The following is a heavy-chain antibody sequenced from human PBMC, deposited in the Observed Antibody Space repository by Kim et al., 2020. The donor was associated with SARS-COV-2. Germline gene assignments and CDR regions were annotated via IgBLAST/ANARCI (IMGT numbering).Heavy chain of an antibody. V-gene: IGHV1-18*01. J-gene: IGHJ4*02. CDR3: ARNNWNDY. D-gene: IGHD1-20*01. CDR2: NGNT. Sequence: NGNTNYAQKLQGRVTMTTDTSTSTAYMELRSLRSDDTAVYYCARNNWNDYWGQGTLVTVSS.